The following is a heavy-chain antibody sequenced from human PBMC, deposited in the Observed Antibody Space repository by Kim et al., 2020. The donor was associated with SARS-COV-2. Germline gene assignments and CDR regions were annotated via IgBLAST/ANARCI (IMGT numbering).Heavy chain of an antibody. Sequence: YADSVKGRFTISRDNAKNTLYMQMNSLRAEDTAVYYCARGRVVVPAAMSYWGQGTLVTVSS. CDR3: ARGRVVVPAAMSY. D-gene: IGHD2-2*01. J-gene: IGHJ4*02. V-gene: IGHV3-74*01.